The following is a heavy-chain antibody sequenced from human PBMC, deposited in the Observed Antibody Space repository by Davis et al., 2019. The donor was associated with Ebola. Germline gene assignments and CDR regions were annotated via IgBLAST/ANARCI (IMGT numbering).Heavy chain of an antibody. CDR1: GFTFSDYT. J-gene: IGHJ4*02. CDR3: ATDADYDEDFDY. Sequence: PGGSLRLSCAASGFTFSDYTMNWVRQAPGKGLEWVSSIGRDGVHMFYADSLRGRFTISRDNARNSLYLQMDSLRDEDTAVYYCATDADYDEDFDYWGQGTLVTVSS. D-gene: IGHD3-22*01. V-gene: IGHV3-21*01. CDR2: IGRDGVHM.